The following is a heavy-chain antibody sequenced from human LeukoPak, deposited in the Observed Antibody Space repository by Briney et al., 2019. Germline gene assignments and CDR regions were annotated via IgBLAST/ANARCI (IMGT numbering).Heavy chain of an antibody. V-gene: IGHV3-23*01. CDR2: ISGCGDNA. CDR3: ARVGGHYTFDV. CDR1: GFTFRKAW. J-gene: IGHJ3*01. Sequence: GGSLRLSCVTSGFTFRKAWMSWVRQAPGKGLEWVSVISGCGDNAFYSDSVKGRFTISRDNSKSTLYLQTNSLRAEDTAIYYCARVGGHYTFDVWGQGTMVTVSP. D-gene: IGHD2-15*01.